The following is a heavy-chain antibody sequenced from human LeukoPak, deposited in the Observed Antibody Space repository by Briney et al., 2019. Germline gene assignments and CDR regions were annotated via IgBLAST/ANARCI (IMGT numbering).Heavy chain of an antibody. CDR2: ISSSGSTI. Sequence: PGGSLRLSCAASGFTFSSYSMNWVRQAPGKGLEWVSYISSSGSTIYYADSVKGRFTISRDNAKNSLYLQMNSLRAEDTAVYYCARDGLNAFDIWGQGTMVTVSS. CDR3: ARDGLNAFDI. J-gene: IGHJ3*02. V-gene: IGHV3-48*04. CDR1: GFTFSSYS.